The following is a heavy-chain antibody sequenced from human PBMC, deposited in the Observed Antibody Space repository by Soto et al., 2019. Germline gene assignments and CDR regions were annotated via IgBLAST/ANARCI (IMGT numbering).Heavy chain of an antibody. CDR3: ARGAVATAGDYYYYGMDV. J-gene: IGHJ6*02. CDR1: GFTFCSYE. CDR2: ISSSGSTI. D-gene: IGHD6-19*01. Sequence: GGSLRLSCAASGFTFCSYEMNWVRQAPGKGLEWVSYISSSGSTIYYADSVKGRFTISRDNAKNSLYLQMNSLRAEDTAVYYCARGAVATAGDYYYYGMDVWGQGTTVTVSS. V-gene: IGHV3-48*03.